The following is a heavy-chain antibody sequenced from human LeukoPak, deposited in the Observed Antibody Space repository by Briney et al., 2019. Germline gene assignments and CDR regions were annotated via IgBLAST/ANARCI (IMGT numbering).Heavy chain of an antibody. D-gene: IGHD5-18*01. CDR2: ISGSGGST. V-gene: IGHV3-23*01. CDR1: GFTFSSYA. Sequence: GGSLRLSCAASGFTFSSYAMSWVRQAPGKGLEWVSAISGSGGSTYYADSVKGRFTIPRDNSKNTLYLQMNSLRAEDTAVYYCARVDTAMDNWFDPWGQGTLVTVSS. CDR3: ARVDTAMDNWFDP. J-gene: IGHJ5*02.